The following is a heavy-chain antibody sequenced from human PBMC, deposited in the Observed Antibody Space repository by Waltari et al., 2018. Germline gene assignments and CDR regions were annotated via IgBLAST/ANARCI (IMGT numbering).Heavy chain of an antibody. J-gene: IGHJ4*02. CDR1: GFTFSPFP. D-gene: IGHD3-10*01. CDR2: ISGSGGTS. V-gene: IGHV3-23*01. Sequence: VQLLESGGDLIQPGGSLRLSCAACGFTFSPFPMTWVRQAPGKRLEWVSSISGSGGTSYYTDSVTGRFTISRDNSENTLYLHMNSLRAEDSAIYYCAKDRGSGRIYFDSWGRGTLVAVSS. CDR3: AKDRGSGRIYFDS.